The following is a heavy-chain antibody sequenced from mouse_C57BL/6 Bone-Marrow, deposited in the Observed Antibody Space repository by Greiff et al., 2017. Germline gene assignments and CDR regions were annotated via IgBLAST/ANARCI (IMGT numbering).Heavy chain of an antibody. D-gene: IGHD1-1*01. CDR3: ARTLYYYGSSYMGY. CDR1: GYTFTDYN. V-gene: IGHV1-22*01. CDR2: INPNNGGT. Sequence: EVQLQQSGPELVKPGASVKMSCKASGYTFTDYNMHWVKQSHGKSLEWIGYINPNNGGTSYNQKFKGKATLTVNKSSSTAYMELRSLTSEDSAVYCCARTLYYYGSSYMGYWGQGTTLTVSS. J-gene: IGHJ2*01.